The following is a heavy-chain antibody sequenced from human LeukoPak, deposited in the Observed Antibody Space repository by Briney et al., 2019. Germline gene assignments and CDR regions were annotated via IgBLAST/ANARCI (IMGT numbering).Heavy chain of an antibody. Sequence: GGSLRLSCAASGFTFSDYYMSWIRQAPGKGLEWVSYISSSGSTIYYADSVKGRFTISRDNAKNSLYLQMNSLRAEDTAVYYCARSDSSGWTRYYYHGMDVWGQGTTVTVSS. V-gene: IGHV3-11*01. CDR2: ISSSGSTI. D-gene: IGHD6-19*01. CDR1: GFTFSDYY. CDR3: ARSDSSGWTRYYYHGMDV. J-gene: IGHJ6*02.